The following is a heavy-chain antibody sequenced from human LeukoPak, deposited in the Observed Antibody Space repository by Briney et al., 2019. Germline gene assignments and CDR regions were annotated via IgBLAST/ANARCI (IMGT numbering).Heavy chain of an antibody. CDR2: INPNSGGT. J-gene: IGHJ3*02. V-gene: IGHV1-2*02. CDR1: GYTFTDYY. CDR3: ARGLYAIANYVEDAFEI. Sequence: GASVKVSCKASGYTFTDYYMHWVRQAPGQGLEWMGWINPNSGGTNYAQKFQGRVTMTRDTSLSTAYMELSRLRSDDTAVYYCARGLYAIANYVEDAFEIWGQGTMVTVSS. D-gene: IGHD4/OR15-4a*01.